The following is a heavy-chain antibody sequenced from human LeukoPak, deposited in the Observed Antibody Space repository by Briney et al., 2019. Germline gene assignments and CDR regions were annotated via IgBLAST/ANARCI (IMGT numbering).Heavy chain of an antibody. J-gene: IGHJ4*02. D-gene: IGHD3-9*01. CDR1: GGSISSSNW. V-gene: IGHV4-4*02. Sequence: PSGTLSLTCAVSGGSISSSNWRSWVRQPPGKGLEWIGEIYHSGSTNYNPSLKSRVTISVDKSKNQFSLKLSSVTAADTAVYYCARGKNYDILTGYDYWGQGTLVTVSS. CDR3: ARGKNYDILTGYDY. CDR2: IYHSGST.